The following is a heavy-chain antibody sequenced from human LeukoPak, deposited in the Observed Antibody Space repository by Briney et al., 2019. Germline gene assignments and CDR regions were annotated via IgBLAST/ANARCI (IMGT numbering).Heavy chain of an antibody. Sequence: KPGGSLRLSCAASGFTFSDYYMSWIRQAPGKGLEWVSYISSSGSTIYYADSVKGRFTISRDNAKNSLYLQMNSLRIDDTAVYYCATEGGSSAAFAFWGQGTEVTVSS. D-gene: IGHD1-26*01. CDR2: ISSSGSTI. CDR1: GFTFSDYY. J-gene: IGHJ3*01. CDR3: ATEGGSSAAFAF. V-gene: IGHV3-11*04.